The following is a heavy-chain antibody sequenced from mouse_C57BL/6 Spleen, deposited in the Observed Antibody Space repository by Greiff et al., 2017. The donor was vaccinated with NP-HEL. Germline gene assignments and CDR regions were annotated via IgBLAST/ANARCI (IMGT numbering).Heavy chain of an antibody. CDR2: ISSGSSTI. Sequence: DVKLVESGGGLVKPGGSLKLSCAASGFTFSDYGMHWVRQAPEKGLEWVADISSGSSTIYYADTVKGRFTISRDNAKNTLFLQMTSLRSEDTAMYYCARAGGYKVDYAMDYWGQGTSVTVSS. CDR3: ARAGGYKVDYAMDY. V-gene: IGHV5-17*01. D-gene: IGHD1-3*01. CDR1: GFTFSDYG. J-gene: IGHJ4*01.